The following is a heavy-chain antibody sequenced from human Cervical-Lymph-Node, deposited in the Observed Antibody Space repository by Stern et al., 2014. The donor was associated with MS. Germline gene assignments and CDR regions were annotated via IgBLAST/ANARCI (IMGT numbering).Heavy chain of an antibody. CDR1: GGTFSKFP. CDR3: ALSSETSDRWYSLGYDL. D-gene: IGHD6-13*01. J-gene: IGHJ5*02. CDR2: SFPVFGTP. V-gene: IGHV1-69*01. Sequence: VQLEESGAEVTKPGSSVKVSCKASGGTFSKFPSSWVRQAPGQGLECMGGSFPVFGTPTYAQEFRGRVKITADVSTSTVYMELSSLRSDDTAVYYCALSSETSDRWYSLGYDLWGQGTLVTVSS.